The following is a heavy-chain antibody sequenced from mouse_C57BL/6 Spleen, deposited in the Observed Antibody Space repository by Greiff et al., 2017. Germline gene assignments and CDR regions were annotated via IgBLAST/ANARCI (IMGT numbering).Heavy chain of an antibody. CDR1: GFTFSSYG. CDR2: ISSGGRYT. J-gene: IGHJ1*03. V-gene: IGHV5-6*02. D-gene: IGHD2-4*01. CDR3: ARHGGYDYDVWYFDV. Sequence: DVMLVESGGDLVKPGGSLKLSCAASGFTFSSYGMSWVRQTPDKRLEWVATISSGGRYTYYPDSVKGRFTISRDNAKNTLYLQMSSLKSEDTAMYYCARHGGYDYDVWYFDVWGTGTTVTVSS.